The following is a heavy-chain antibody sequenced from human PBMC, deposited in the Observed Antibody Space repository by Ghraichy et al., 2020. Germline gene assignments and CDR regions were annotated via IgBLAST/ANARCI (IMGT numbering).Heavy chain of an antibody. CDR1: GGSFSGYY. CDR3: AREDPPFTMVRGANMMLTFDP. D-gene: IGHD3-10*01. Sequence: SQTLSLTCAVYGGSFSGYYWSWIRQPPGKGLEWIGEINHSGSTNYNPSLKSRVTISVDTSKNQFSLKLSSVTAADTAVYYCAREDPPFTMVRGANMMLTFDPWGQGTLVTVSS. V-gene: IGHV4-34*01. CDR2: INHSGST. J-gene: IGHJ5*02.